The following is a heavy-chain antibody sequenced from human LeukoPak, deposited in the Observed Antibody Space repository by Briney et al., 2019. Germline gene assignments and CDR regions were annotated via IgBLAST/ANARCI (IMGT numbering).Heavy chain of an antibody. D-gene: IGHD3-3*01. CDR1: GYSISSGYY. J-gene: IGHJ5*02. CDR2: INHSGST. V-gene: IGHV4-38-2*02. CDR3: ARGRQYYDFWSGYSPLGWFDP. Sequence: SETVSLTCTVSGYSISSGYYWGWIRQPPGKGLEWIGEINHSGSTNYNPSLKSRVTISVDTSKNQFSLKLSSVTAADTAVYYCARGRQYYDFWSGYSPLGWFDPWGQGTLVTVSS.